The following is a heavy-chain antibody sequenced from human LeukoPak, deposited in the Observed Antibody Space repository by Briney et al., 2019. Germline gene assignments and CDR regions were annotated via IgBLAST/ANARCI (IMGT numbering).Heavy chain of an antibody. CDR1: EFHFSTHG. J-gene: IGHJ5*02. V-gene: IGHV3-23*01. CDR3: AKDSNGARFDP. Sequence: GGSLRLSCAASEFHFSTHGMNWVRQAPGKGLEWVSGVSPSGDITYYADSVKGRFTISRDKSKNTLYLQMNSLRAEDTAVYYCAKDSNGARFDPWGQGTLVTVSS. CDR2: VSPSGDIT. D-gene: IGHD2-8*01.